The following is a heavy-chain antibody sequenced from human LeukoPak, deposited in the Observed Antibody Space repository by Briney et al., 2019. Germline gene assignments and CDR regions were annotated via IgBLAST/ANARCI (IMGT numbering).Heavy chain of an antibody. CDR2: INHSGST. CDR3: ARGRITIFGVVSFGAFDI. J-gene: IGHJ3*02. CDR1: GGSFSGYY. Sequence: SETLSLTCAVYGGSFSGYYWSWIRQPPGKGLEWIGEINHSGSTNYNPSLKSRVTISVDTSKNQFSLELSSVTAADTAVYYCARGRITIFGVVSFGAFDIWGQGTMVTVSS. D-gene: IGHD3-3*01. V-gene: IGHV4-34*01.